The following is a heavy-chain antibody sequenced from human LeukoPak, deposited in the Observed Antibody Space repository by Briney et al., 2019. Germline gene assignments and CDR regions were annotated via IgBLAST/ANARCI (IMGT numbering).Heavy chain of an antibody. V-gene: IGHV3-43*02. CDR2: ISGDGDTT. Sequence: GGSLRLSCAASGFTFANSAMHWVRQAPGQGLEWVSLISGDGDTTYYEDSVKGRFTISRDNNNDSLYLQMNSLRTEDTALYYCVKDSTEAEYFQHWGQGTLVTVSS. CDR3: VKDSTEAEYFQH. J-gene: IGHJ1*01. CDR1: GFTFANSA.